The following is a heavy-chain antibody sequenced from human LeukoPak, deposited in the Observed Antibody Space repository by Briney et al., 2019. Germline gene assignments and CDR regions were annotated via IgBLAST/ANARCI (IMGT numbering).Heavy chain of an antibody. V-gene: IGHV3-21*01. D-gene: IGHD1-7*01. Sequence: PGGSLRLSCAASGFTFSSYSMNWVRQAPGKELEWVSSISSSSSYIYYADSVKGRFTISRDNAKNSLYLQMNSLRAEDTAVYYCARDELRSHYYYMDVWGKGTTVTVSS. CDR1: GFTFSSYS. CDR3: ARDELRSHYYYMDV. J-gene: IGHJ6*03. CDR2: ISSSSSYI.